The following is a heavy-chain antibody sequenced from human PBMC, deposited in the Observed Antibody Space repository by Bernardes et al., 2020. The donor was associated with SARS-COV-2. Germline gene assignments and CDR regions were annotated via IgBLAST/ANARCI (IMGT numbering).Heavy chain of an antibody. CDR2: INHSGST. CDR1: GGSFSGYY. V-gene: IGHV4-34*01. CDR3: ARGSRYYGSGSYRGGYYYGMDV. D-gene: IGHD3-10*01. Sequence: SETLSLTCAVYGGSFSGYYWSWIRQPPGKGLEWIGEINHSGSTNYNPSLKSRVTISVDTSKNQFSLKLSSVTAADTAVYYCARGSRYYGSGSYRGGYYYGMDVWGQGTTVTVSS. J-gene: IGHJ6*02.